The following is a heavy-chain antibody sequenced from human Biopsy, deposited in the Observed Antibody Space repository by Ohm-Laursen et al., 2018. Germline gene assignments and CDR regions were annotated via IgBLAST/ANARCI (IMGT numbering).Heavy chain of an antibody. CDR3: ARDSGILNYGNFKYYHYYGMDV. CDR2: IYYSVMT. D-gene: IGHD4-11*01. V-gene: IGHV4-59*02. Sequence: SDTLSLTCTVSGDSVTKYYWSWIRPRQGKGLEWIGHIYYSVMTNYNPSLQSRVSLSVDTSRNQVSLTLSSVTAADTAVYYCARDSGILNYGNFKYYHYYGMDVWGQGTKVTVSS. CDR1: GDSVTKYY. J-gene: IGHJ6*02.